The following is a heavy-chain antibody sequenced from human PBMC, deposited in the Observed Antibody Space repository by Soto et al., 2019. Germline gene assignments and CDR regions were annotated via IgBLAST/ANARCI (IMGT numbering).Heavy chain of an antibody. V-gene: IGHV4-59*01. CDR3: ASGALWFGELLPYYFDY. D-gene: IGHD3-10*01. Sequence: SETLSLTCTVSGGSISSYYWSWIRQPPGKGLEWIGYIYYSGSTNYNPSLKSRVTISVDTSKNQFSLKLSSVTAADTAVYYCASGALWFGELLPYYFDYWGQGTLVTGSS. CDR2: IYYSGST. J-gene: IGHJ4*02. CDR1: GGSISSYY.